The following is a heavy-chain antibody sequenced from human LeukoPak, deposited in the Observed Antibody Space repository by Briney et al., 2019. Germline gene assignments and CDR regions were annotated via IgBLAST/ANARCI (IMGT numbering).Heavy chain of an antibody. CDR2: ISSSGDIT. CDR3: AKDRPNYYESNGHYYRLNGDY. J-gene: IGHJ4*02. Sequence: SGGSLRLSCAASGFTFNNYAMSWVRQAPGKGLEWVSSISSSGDITFYADSVKGRFTVSRDNSRYTLYLQMNSLRAEDAAVYYCAKDRPNYYESNGHYYRLNGDYWGQGTLVTVSS. CDR1: GFTFNNYA. V-gene: IGHV3-23*01. D-gene: IGHD3-22*01.